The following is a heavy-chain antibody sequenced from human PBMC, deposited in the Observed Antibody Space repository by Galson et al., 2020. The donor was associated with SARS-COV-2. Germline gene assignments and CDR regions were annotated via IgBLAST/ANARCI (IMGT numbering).Heavy chain of an antibody. Sequence: SGPTLVKPTETLTLTCTLSGFSLTTSGVGVGWIRQPPGKALEFLALIYWDDAKRYSPSLKSRLTITKDTPKNQVVLTMANMDPADTATYYCAHRLLGPHFFDYWGQGILVIVSS. J-gene: IGHJ4*02. V-gene: IGHV2-5*02. CDR2: IYWDDAK. CDR3: AHRLLGPHFFDY. D-gene: IGHD3-16*01. CDR1: GFSLTTSGVG.